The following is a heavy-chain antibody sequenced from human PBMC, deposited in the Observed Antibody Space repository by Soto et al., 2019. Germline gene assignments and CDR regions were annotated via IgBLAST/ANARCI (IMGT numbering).Heavy chain of an antibody. CDR1: GYNFPDYW. CDR3: ARHGKDGQTVLRLNWFDP. V-gene: IGHV5-51*01. D-gene: IGHD3-3*01. Sequence: EVQLVQSGAEVKKPGESLKISCTGSGYNFPDYWIAWVRQMPGKGLEWMGIVYPGDSDTKYSPSFEGQVTISADKSINTAYLQWSSLEASDTAMYFCARHGKDGQTVLRLNWFDPWGQGTLVTVSS. J-gene: IGHJ5*02. CDR2: VYPGDSDT.